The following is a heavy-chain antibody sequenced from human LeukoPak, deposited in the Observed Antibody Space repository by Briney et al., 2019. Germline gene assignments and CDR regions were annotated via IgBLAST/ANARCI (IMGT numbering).Heavy chain of an antibody. CDR3: TTDSSGWPFDY. CDR2: IKSKTDGGTT. CDR1: GFTFSNAW. V-gene: IGHV3-15*01. D-gene: IGHD6-19*01. Sequence: GGSLRLSCAASGFTFSNAWMSWVRQAPGKGLEWVGRIKSKTDGGTTDYAAPVKGRFTISRDDSKNTLYLQMNSLKTEDTALYYCTTDSSGWPFDYWGQGTLVTVSS. J-gene: IGHJ4*02.